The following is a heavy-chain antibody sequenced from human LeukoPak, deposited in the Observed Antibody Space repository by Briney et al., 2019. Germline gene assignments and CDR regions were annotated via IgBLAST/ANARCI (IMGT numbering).Heavy chain of an antibody. CDR1: GYTFTGFY. Sequence: GASVKVSCKASGYTFTGFYMHWVRQAPGQGLEWMGWINHNSGGTNYAQKFQGRVTMTRDTSISTAYMELSRLRSDDTAVYYCARMGSYGDEKEGYYYYGMDVWGQGSTVTVSS. D-gene: IGHD4-17*01. CDR3: ARMGSYGDEKEGYYYYGMDV. V-gene: IGHV1-2*02. J-gene: IGHJ6*02. CDR2: INHNSGGT.